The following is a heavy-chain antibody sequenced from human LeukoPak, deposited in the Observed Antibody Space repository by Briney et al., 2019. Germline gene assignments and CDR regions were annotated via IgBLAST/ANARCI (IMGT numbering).Heavy chain of an antibody. V-gene: IGHV3-48*03. CDR1: GFTFSNHE. CDR3: ARPYGGQGY. Sequence: GRSLRLSCAASGFTFSNHEMNWVRQAPGKGPEWLSYISSNGGTIYYADSVKGRLTISRDNARNSLYLQMNSLRAEDTAVYYCARPYGGQGYWGQGTLVTLSS. CDR2: ISSNGGTI. J-gene: IGHJ4*02. D-gene: IGHD4-23*01.